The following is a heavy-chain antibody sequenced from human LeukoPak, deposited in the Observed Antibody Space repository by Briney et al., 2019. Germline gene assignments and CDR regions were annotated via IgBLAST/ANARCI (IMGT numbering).Heavy chain of an antibody. CDR2: IYTSGST. CDR1: GGSISSYY. V-gene: IGHV4-4*07. D-gene: IGHD4-17*01. CDR3: ARDLYGDYVEMNWFDP. Sequence: NSSETLSLTCTVSGGSISSYYWSWIRQPAGKGLEWIGRIYTSGSTNYNPSLKSRVTMSVDTSKNQFSLKLSSVTAADTAVYYCARDLYGDYVEMNWFDPWGQGTLVTVSS. J-gene: IGHJ5*02.